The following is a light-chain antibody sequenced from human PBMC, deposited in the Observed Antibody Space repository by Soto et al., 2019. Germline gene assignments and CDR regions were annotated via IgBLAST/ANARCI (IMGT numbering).Light chain of an antibody. CDR1: SSDVGGYNF. CDR3: SSYTSGSTLV. J-gene: IGLJ1*01. CDR2: DVN. V-gene: IGLV2-14*03. Sequence: QSALTQPASVSGSPGQPITFSCTGTSSDVGGYNFVSWYQHHPGKAPKLMIYDVNNRPSGVSNRFSGSKSGNTASLTISGFQAEDEADYYCSSYTSGSTLVFGTGTKVTV.